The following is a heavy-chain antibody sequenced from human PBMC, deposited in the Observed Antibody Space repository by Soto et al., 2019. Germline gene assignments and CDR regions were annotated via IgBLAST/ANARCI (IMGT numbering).Heavy chain of an antibody. D-gene: IGHD6-25*01. J-gene: IGHJ4*02. CDR3: AKDRTVAARHFDY. CDR2: ISTSIDAT. Sequence: GGSLRLSCAASGFAFSNYAMHWVRQAPGKGLEWVSSISTSIDATYYADSVKGRFTISRDDSKNTLYLQMNSPRAEDSAVYYCAKDRTVAARHFDYWGQGTQVTVSS. V-gene: IGHV3-23*01. CDR1: GFAFSNYA.